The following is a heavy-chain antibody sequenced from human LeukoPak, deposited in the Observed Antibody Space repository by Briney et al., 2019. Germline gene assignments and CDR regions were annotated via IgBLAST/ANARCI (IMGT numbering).Heavy chain of an antibody. CDR2: INSDGSDT. V-gene: IGHV3-74*01. CDR3: ARDTPGIGIDY. Sequence: GGSLRLSCAASGFSFSTHWMHWVRQAPGKGLLWVSHINSDGSDTGYADSVKGRFTISRDNADNTLYLQMNSLRAEDTAVYFCARDTPGIGIDYRGQGTLVTVSP. D-gene: IGHD1-1*01. CDR1: GFSFSTHW. J-gene: IGHJ4*02.